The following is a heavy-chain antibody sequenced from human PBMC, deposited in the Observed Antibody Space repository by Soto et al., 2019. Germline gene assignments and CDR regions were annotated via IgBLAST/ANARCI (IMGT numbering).Heavy chain of an antibody. J-gene: IGHJ6*02. V-gene: IGHV5-10-1*01. Sequence: GESLKISCKGSGYSFTSYWIRWVRQMPGKGLEWMGRIDPSDSYTNYSPSFQGHVTISADKSISTAYLQWSSLKASDTAMYYCAREESGSDHYYYYGMDVWGQGTTVTVSS. CDR3: AREESGSDHYYYYGMDV. CDR1: GYSFTSYW. CDR2: IDPSDSYT. D-gene: IGHD1-26*01.